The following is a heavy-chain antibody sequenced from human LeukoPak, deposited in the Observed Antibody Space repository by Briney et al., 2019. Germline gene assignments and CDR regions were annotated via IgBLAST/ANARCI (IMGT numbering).Heavy chain of an antibody. CDR3: VRGEWGGTF. D-gene: IGHD2-15*01. CDR2: ISSSGDTA. J-gene: IGHJ4*02. CDR1: GFVFSDYY. V-gene: IGHV3-11*04. Sequence: GGSLRLSCVVSGFVFSDYYMSWIRQAPGKGLEWISFISSSGDTAYYADSVKGRFTISRDNAKKSLFLQMNSLRAEDTAVYYCVRGEWGGTFWGQGTLVSVSS.